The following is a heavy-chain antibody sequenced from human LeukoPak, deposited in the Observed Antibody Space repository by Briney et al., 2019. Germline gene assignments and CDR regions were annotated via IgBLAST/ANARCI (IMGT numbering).Heavy chain of an antibody. D-gene: IGHD3-10*01. V-gene: IGHV5-51*01. CDR2: IYPGDSDT. J-gene: IGHJ4*02. CDR3: VRSGSPPTYFDY. CDR1: GYTFTTYW. Sequence: GESLKISCEGSGYTFTTYWIGWVRQMPGKGLEWMGNIYPGDSDTTYSPSFQGQVTISADKSINIAYLQWSSLKASDTAMYYCVRSGSPPTYFDYWGQGTLVTVSS.